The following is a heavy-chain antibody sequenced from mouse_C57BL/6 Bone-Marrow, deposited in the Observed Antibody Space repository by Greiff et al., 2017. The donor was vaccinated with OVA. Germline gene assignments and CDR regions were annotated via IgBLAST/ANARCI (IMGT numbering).Heavy chain of an antibody. V-gene: IGHV1-69*01. CDR1: GYTFTSYW. CDR2: IDPFDSCT. D-gene: IGHD3-2*02. CDR3: ARCGSSGYDY. Sequence: VQLQQPGAELVMPGASVKLSCKASGYTFTSYWMHWVKQRPGQGLEWIGEIDPFDSCTNYNQKFKGKATLTVDKSSSTAYIQLSSLTSEDSAVYYCARCGSSGYDYWGQGTTLTVSS. J-gene: IGHJ2*01.